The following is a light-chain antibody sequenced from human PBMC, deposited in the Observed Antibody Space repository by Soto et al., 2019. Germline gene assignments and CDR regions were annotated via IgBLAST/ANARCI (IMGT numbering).Light chain of an antibody. CDR3: QQSFSTPRIT. V-gene: IGKV1-39*01. J-gene: IGKJ5*01. CDR2: AAS. CDR1: QSISSY. Sequence: DIQMTQSQYSLSASVGDRVTLTCMARQSISSYLNWYQQKPGKAPKLLIYAASSLQSGVPSRFSGSGSGTDFTLTISSLQPEDFATYYCQQSFSTPRITFGQGTRLEIK.